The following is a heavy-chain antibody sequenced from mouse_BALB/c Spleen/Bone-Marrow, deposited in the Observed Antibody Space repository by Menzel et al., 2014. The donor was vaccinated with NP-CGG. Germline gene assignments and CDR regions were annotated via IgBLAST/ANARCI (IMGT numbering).Heavy chain of an antibody. V-gene: IGHV14-4*02. CDR3: NIFYYSFDY. CDR2: VDPENGDT. D-gene: IGHD1-1*01. Sequence: EVQLQQSGAELVRPGASVKLSCTASGFNIKDFYMHWLRQRPEQGLEWIGWVDPENGDTECAPKFQDKATMTADTSSNTAYLQLSSLTSEDTAVYYCNIFYYSFDYWGQGTTLTVSS. CDR1: GFNIKDFY. J-gene: IGHJ2*01.